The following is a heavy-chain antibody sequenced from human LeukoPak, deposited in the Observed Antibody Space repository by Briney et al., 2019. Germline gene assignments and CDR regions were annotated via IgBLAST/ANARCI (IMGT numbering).Heavy chain of an antibody. CDR3: ASWNVDV. CDR2: ISSSSSYI. D-gene: IGHD1-1*01. V-gene: IGHV3-21*01. Sequence: SGGSLRLSCAASGFTFSSYSMNRVRQAPGKGLEWVSSISSSSSYIYYADSVKGRFTISRDNAKNSLYLQMNGLRAEDTAVYYCASWNVDVWGQGTTVTVSS. CDR1: GFTFSSYS. J-gene: IGHJ6*02.